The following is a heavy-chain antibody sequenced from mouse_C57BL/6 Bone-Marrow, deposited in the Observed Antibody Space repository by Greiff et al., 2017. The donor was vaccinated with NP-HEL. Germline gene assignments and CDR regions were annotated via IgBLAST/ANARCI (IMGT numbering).Heavy chain of an antibody. D-gene: IGHD2-10*01. CDR3: TYPTFDY. CDR2: IDPENGDT. J-gene: IGHJ2*01. CDR1: GFNIKDDY. V-gene: IGHV14-4*01. Sequence: DVQLQESGAELVRPGASVKLSCTASGFNIKDDYMHWVKQRPEQGLEWIGWIDPENGDTEYASKFQGKATITADTSSNTAYLQLSSLTSEDTAVYYCTYPTFDYWGQGTTLTVSS.